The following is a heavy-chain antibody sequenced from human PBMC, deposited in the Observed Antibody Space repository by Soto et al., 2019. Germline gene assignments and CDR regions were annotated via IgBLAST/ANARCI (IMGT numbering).Heavy chain of an antibody. V-gene: IGHV4-4*02. D-gene: IGHD5-12*01. CDR1: RDSIIRSNR. Sequence: SETLSLTCVVSRDSIIRSNRWSSGRQSAGKGLEWIGEIYHDGNTNYNPSLVSRVTISVDTSKQFSLSLRSVTAADTAVYYCARSSTIRGSVGWLDPWGQGTLVTVS. CDR2: IYHDGNT. CDR3: ARSSTIRGSVGWLDP. J-gene: IGHJ5*02.